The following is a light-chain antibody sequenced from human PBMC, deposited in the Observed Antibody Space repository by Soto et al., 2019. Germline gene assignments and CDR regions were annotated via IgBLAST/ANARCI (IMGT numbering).Light chain of an antibody. J-gene: IGKJ1*01. CDR2: DSS. Sequence: DIQMTQSPSTLSASFGYRVAIPCRASQSVSKWVAWYKHKPGKAPKLLIYDSSNLERVVPSMCRGSGAVPEFTLTINSLHPDAFETYSCQQYGRYSWTFGQGTNVDIK. CDR1: QSVSKW. CDR3: QQYGRYSWT. V-gene: IGKV1-5*01.